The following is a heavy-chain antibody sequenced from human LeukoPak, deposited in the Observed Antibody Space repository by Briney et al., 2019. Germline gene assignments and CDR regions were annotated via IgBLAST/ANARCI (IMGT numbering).Heavy chain of an antibody. V-gene: IGHV4-61*01. CDR2: IYYSGST. CDR1: GGSVSSGSYY. CDR3: ARESGDIVVVPAVYFDY. J-gene: IGHJ4*02. D-gene: IGHD2-2*01. Sequence: PPETLSLTCTVSGGSVSSGSYYWSWIRQPPGKGLEWIGYIYYSGSTNYNPSLKSRVTISVDTSKNQFSLKLSSVTAADTAVYYCARESGDIVVVPAVYFDYWGQGTLVTVSS.